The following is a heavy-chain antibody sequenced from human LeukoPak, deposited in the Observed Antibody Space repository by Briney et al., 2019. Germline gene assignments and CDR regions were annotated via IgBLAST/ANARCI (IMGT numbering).Heavy chain of an antibody. J-gene: IGHJ4*02. CDR2: INHSGST. D-gene: IGHD5-18*01. Sequence: SETLSLTCAVYGGSFSGYYWSWIRQPPGKGLEWIGEINHSGSTNYNPSLKSRVTISVDTSKNQFSLKLSSVTAADTAVYYCARGKTGRQLWTKGPFDYWGQGTLVTVSS. CDR1: GGSFSGYY. V-gene: IGHV4-34*01. CDR3: ARGKTGRQLWTKGPFDY.